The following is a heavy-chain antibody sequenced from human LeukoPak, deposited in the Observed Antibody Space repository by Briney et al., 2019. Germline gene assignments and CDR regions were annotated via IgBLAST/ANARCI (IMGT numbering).Heavy chain of an antibody. Sequence: SVKVSCKASGGTFSSYAISWVRQAPGQGLEWMGRIIPILGIANYAQKFQGRVTITADKSTSTAYMELSSLRSEDTAVYYCARWYYYGSGSYSYYFDCWGQGTLVTVSS. V-gene: IGHV1-69*04. CDR3: ARWYYYGSGSYSYYFDC. CDR1: GGTFSSYA. CDR2: IIPILGIA. D-gene: IGHD3-10*01. J-gene: IGHJ4*02.